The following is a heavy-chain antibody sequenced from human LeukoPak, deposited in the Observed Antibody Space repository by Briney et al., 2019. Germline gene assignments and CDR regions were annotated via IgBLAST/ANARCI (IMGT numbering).Heavy chain of an antibody. CDR3: ARDYDSSGYQYYYYYYMDV. J-gene: IGHJ6*03. Sequence: ASVKVSCKASGYTFTGCYMHWVRQAPGQGLEWMGWINPNSGGTNYAQKFQGRVTMTRDTSISTAYMELSRLRSDDTAVYYCARDYDSSGYQYYYYYYMDVWGKGTTVTVSS. V-gene: IGHV1-2*02. D-gene: IGHD3-22*01. CDR1: GYTFTGCY. CDR2: INPNSGGT.